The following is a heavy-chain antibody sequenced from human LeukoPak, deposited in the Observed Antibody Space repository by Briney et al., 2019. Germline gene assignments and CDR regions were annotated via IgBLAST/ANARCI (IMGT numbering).Heavy chain of an antibody. V-gene: IGHV3-23*01. CDR2: ISGSGGST. CDR1: GFTFSNYA. CDR3: AKDRTVMVSMFDY. J-gene: IGHJ4*02. D-gene: IGHD5-18*01. Sequence: AGGSLRLSCAASGFTFSNYAMSWVRQAPGKGLEWVSAISGSGGSTYYADSVKGRFTISRDNSKNTLYLQMNSLRAEDTAVYYCAKDRTVMVSMFDYWGQGTLVTVSS.